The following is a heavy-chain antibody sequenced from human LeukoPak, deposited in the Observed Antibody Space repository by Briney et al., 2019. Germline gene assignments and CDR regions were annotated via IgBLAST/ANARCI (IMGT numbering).Heavy chain of an antibody. CDR3: AKDYSVGGSGSYSWFDP. CDR2: ISGSGDST. D-gene: IGHD3-10*01. V-gene: IGHV3-23*01. CDR1: GFTFSSYA. Sequence: GGSLRLSCAASGFTFSSYAMTWVRQAPGKGLEWVSVISGSGDSTYYADSVKGRFTISRDNSKDTLYLQMSSLRAEDTAVYYCAKDYSVGGSGSYSWFDPWGQGTLVTVSS. J-gene: IGHJ5*02.